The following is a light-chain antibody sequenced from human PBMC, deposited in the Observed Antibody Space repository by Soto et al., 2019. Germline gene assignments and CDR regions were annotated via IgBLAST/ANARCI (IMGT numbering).Light chain of an antibody. V-gene: IGKV3-15*01. Sequence: EIVMTQSPATLSVSPGERATLSCRASQSVGSNLAWYQQRPGQAPRLLIYATSTRAPGVPARFSGSGSGTEFTLTISSLQSEDLAVYYCQEYSSWWTFGQGTKVEIK. CDR3: QEYSSWWT. CDR1: QSVGSN. J-gene: IGKJ1*01. CDR2: ATS.